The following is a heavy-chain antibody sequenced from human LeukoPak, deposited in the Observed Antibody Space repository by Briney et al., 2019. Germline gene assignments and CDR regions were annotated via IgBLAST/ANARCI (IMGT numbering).Heavy chain of an antibody. Sequence: GGSLRLSCAASGFTFSSYSMNWVRQAPGKGLEWVSYISSSSSYIYYADSVKGRFTISRGNAKNSLYLQMNSLRAEDTAVYYCARDVDSSYYDILTGYYNVHYFDYWGQGTLVTVSS. CDR3: ARDVDSSYYDILTGYYNVHYFDY. V-gene: IGHV3-21*01. CDR1: GFTFSSYS. J-gene: IGHJ4*02. CDR2: ISSSSSYI. D-gene: IGHD3-9*01.